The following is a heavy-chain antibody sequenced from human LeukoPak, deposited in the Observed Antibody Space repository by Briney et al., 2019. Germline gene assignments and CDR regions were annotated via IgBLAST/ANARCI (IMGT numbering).Heavy chain of an antibody. CDR1: GFTVSSNY. J-gene: IGHJ3*02. CDR3: AREGRAYYDSSGYYYDAFDI. V-gene: IGHV3-53*01. Sequence: PGGSLRLSCAASGFTVSSNYMSWFRQAPGKGLEWVSVIYSGGSTYYADSVKGRFTISRDNSKNTLYLQMNSLRAEDTAVYYCAREGRAYYDSSGYYYDAFDIWGQGTMVTVSS. D-gene: IGHD3-22*01. CDR2: IYSGGST.